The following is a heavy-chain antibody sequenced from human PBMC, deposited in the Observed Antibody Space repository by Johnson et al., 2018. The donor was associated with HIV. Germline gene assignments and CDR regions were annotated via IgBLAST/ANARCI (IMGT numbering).Heavy chain of an antibody. CDR3: AKDTIAGVKGDSLI. J-gene: IGHJ3*02. V-gene: IGHV3-9*01. CDR1: GFTFDDYA. D-gene: IGHD3-16*01. CDR2: ISWNSGSI. Sequence: VQLVESGGGLVQPGRSLRLSCAASGFTFDDYAMHWVRQAPGKGLEWVSGISWNSGSIGYADSVKGRFTISRDNSKNTLYLQMNSLRAKDTAGYYCAKDTIAGVKGDSLIWGQGTMVTGSS.